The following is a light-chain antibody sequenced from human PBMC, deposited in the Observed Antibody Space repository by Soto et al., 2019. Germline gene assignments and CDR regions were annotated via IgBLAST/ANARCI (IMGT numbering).Light chain of an antibody. CDR1: QGVGSA. Sequence: AVQLTQSPSSLSASVDDRVTITCRASQGVGSAFAWYQQKPGKPPRLLVYDASTLENGVPSRFSGSGSGTVFTLTISSVQPEDFATYFWQHFDSHPGTCGQGTRLDLK. V-gene: IGKV1-13*02. CDR2: DAS. CDR3: QHFDSHPGT. J-gene: IGKJ5*01.